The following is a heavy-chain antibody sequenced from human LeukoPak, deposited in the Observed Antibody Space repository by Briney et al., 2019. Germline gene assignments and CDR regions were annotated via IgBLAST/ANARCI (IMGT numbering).Heavy chain of an antibody. CDR1: GFTFSSYA. CDR3: AKNPPGGYFQD. CDR2: ISGSGGST. V-gene: IGHV3-23*01. Sequence: GGSLRLSCAASGFTFSSYAMSWVRQAPGKGLEWVSAISGSGGSTYYADSVKGRFTISRDKSKNTLSLQMNSLRAEDTAVYYCAKNPPGGYFQDWGQGTLVTVSS. D-gene: IGHD2-15*01. J-gene: IGHJ1*01.